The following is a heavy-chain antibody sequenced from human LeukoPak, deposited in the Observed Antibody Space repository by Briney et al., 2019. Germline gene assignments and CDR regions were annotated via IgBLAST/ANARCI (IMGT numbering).Heavy chain of an antibody. CDR2: INHSGST. D-gene: IGHD2-15*01. CDR3: ARGVCSGGGCYGLFNY. CDR1: GGSVSGYY. Sequence: SETLSLTCAVYGGSVSGYYWSWIRKPPGKGGEWIGEINHSGSTNYNPSLKSRVTISVDTSKKQFSMKLSSVTAADTAVYYCARGVCSGGGCYGLFNYWGQGTLVTVSP. V-gene: IGHV4-34*01. J-gene: IGHJ4*02.